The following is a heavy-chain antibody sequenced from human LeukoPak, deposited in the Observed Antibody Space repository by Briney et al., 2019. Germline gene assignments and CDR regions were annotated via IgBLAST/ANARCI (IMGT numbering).Heavy chain of an antibody. V-gene: IGHV1-46*01. CDR2: TRPSSGRT. CDR3: AREGQDTYNFDF. J-gene: IGHJ4*02. CDR1: GYTFTNYY. Sequence: GASVKVSCKPSGYTFTNYYMHWVRRAPGQGPEWMGITRPSSGRTQYTQKFQGRVTMTWDMSTSTCYMELSSLTSDDTAVYYCAREGQDTYNFDFWGQGTLVTVSS. D-gene: IGHD2-15*01.